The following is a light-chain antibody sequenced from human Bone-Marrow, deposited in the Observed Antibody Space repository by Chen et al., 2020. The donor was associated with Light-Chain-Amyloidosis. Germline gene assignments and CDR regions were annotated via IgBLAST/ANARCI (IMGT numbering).Light chain of an antibody. V-gene: IGLV2-23*02. J-gene: IGLJ2*01. CDR3: GSYAGSNTVV. CDR1: SSDVGNYNL. Sequence: QSALTQPASVSGSPGQSITTSCPGSSSDVGNYNLVSWYQQHPGKAPKLMIFEVNKRPSGVSNRFSGSKSGNTASLTISGLLAEDEADYHCGSYAGSNTVVFGGGTKLTVL. CDR2: EVN.